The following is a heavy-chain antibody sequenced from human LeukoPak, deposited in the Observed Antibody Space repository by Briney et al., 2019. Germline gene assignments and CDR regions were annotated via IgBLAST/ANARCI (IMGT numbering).Heavy chain of an antibody. Sequence: SETLSLTCTVSGGSISSSSYYWGWIRQPPGKGLEWIGSIYYSGSTYYNPSLKSRVTISVDTSKNQFSLKLSSVTAADTAVYYCARVDGVSGSTSFDYWGQGTLVTVSS. V-gene: IGHV4-39*07. CDR2: IYYSGST. CDR1: GGSISSSSYY. CDR3: ARVDGVSGSTSFDY. D-gene: IGHD1-26*01. J-gene: IGHJ4*02.